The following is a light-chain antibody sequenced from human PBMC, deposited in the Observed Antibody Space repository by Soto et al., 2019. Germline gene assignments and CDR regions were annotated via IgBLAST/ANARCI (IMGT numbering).Light chain of an antibody. Sequence: ETVLTQSPGTLSLSPGERATLSCRASQSVSSNYLAWYQQKPGQAPRLRIYGASTRPTGIPDRFSGSGSGTDFTLTISRLEPEDFAVYFCQQYGSSSYTFGQGTKLEIK. CDR1: QSVSSNY. CDR3: QQYGSSSYT. V-gene: IGKV3-20*01. J-gene: IGKJ2*01. CDR2: GAS.